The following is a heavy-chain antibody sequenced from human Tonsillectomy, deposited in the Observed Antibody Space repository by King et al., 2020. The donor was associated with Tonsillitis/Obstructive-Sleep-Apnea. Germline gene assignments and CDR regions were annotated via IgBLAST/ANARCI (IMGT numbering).Heavy chain of an antibody. J-gene: IGHJ4*02. CDR2: IYWDDTK. CDR1: GFSISSGGVG. D-gene: IGHD5-24*01. CDR3: AFRPDGYLDY. V-gene: IGHV2-5*02. Sequence: QLTLKESGPTLVNPTQTLTLPCTLSGFSISSGGVGVGWIRQPPGKALQWLALIYWDDTKRYSPSLRTRLTISKDTSKNQVILTVTNMDPVDTATYFCAFRPDGYLDYWGQGALVAVSS.